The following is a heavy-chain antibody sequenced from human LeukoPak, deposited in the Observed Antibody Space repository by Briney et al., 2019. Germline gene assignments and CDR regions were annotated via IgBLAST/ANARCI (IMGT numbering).Heavy chain of an antibody. CDR2: ISSSSSSYI. J-gene: IGHJ3*02. CDR3: ATDIVVVVAANGEGAFDI. V-gene: IGHV3-21*01. Sequence: GGSLRLSCAASGFTFSSYSMNWVRQAPGKGLEWVSSISSSSSSYIYYADSVKGRFTISRDNAKNSLYLQMNSLRAEDTAVYYCATDIVVVVAANGEGAFDIWGQGTMVTVSS. CDR1: GFTFSSYS. D-gene: IGHD2-15*01.